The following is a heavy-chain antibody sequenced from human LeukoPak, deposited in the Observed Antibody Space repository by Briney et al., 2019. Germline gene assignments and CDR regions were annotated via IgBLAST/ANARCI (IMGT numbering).Heavy chain of an antibody. CDR1: GFTFSSYG. CDR2: IWYDGSNK. Sequence: GGSLRLSCAASGFTFSSYGMHWVRQAPGKGLEWVAVIWYDGSNKYYADSVKGRFTISRDNSKNTLYLQMNSLRAEDTAVYYCARDSGFVRGVPAAIGYWGQGTLVTVSS. CDR3: ARDSGFVRGVPAAIGY. D-gene: IGHD2-2*02. J-gene: IGHJ4*02. V-gene: IGHV3-33*01.